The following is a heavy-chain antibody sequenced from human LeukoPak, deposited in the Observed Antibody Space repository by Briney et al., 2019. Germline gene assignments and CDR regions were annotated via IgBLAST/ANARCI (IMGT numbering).Heavy chain of an antibody. CDR3: AREVFYGSGTLNWFDP. J-gene: IGHJ5*02. D-gene: IGHD3-10*01. CDR1: GGSISSYY. CDR2: IYTSGST. Sequence: SETLSLTCTVSGGSISSYYWSWIRQPAGKGLEWIGRIYTSGSTNYNPSLKSRVTMSVDTSKNQFSPKLSSVTAADTAVYYCAREVFYGSGTLNWFDPWGQGTLVTVSS. V-gene: IGHV4-4*07.